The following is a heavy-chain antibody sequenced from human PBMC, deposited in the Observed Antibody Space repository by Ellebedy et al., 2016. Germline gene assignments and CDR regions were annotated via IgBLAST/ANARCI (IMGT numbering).Heavy chain of an antibody. D-gene: IGHD3-22*01. V-gene: IGHV3-23*01. CDR3: AKAWDSSGYYYNFDY. CDR1: GFTFSSYA. CDR2: ISGSGSNT. Sequence: GESLKISXAASGFTFSSYAMSWVRQAPGKGLEWVSAISGSGSNTYYADSVKGRFTISRDNSKNTLYLQMNSLRAEDTAVYYCAKAWDSSGYYYNFDYWGQGTLVTVSS. J-gene: IGHJ4*02.